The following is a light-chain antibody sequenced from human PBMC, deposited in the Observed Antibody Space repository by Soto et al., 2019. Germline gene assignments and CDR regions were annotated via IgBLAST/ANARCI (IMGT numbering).Light chain of an antibody. Sequence: QSALTQPASVSGSPGQSITISCTGTSSHVGGYNYVSWYQHHPGKAPKLMIFDVSNRPSGVSNRFSGSKSGNTASLTISGLQPEDEADYYCSSYTTSNTRQIVFGTRTKVTVL. CDR2: DVS. CDR3: SSYTTSNTRQIV. J-gene: IGLJ1*01. V-gene: IGLV2-14*03. CDR1: SSHVGGYNY.